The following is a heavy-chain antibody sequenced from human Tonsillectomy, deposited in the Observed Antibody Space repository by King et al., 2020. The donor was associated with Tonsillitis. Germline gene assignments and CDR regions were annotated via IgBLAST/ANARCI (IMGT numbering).Heavy chain of an antibody. CDR2: INPSDSRT. V-gene: IGHV1-46*03. CDR1: GYTFTSYY. D-gene: IGHD6-6*01. CDR3: ARDLLPGDRPSWFDP. J-gene: IGHJ5*02. Sequence: VQLVESGAEVKKPGASVKVSCKASGYTFTSYYMYWVRQAPGQGLEWMGLINPSDSRTDYTQKFQGRLTLTRDPSTSTVYMELSSLKSEDTAVYYCARDLLPGDRPSWFDPWGQGTLVTVSS.